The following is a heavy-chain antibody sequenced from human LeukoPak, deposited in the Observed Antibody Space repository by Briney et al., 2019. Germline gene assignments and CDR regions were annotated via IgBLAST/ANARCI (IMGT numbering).Heavy chain of an antibody. CDR2: INPSGGTT. J-gene: IGHJ4*02. CDR3: ARGGIAVAGPFDF. D-gene: IGHD6-19*01. Sequence: ASVKVSCKASGGTFSSYAISWVRQAPGQGLEWVAIINPSGGTTRDAQRFHGRITMTRDASASTVYMELGSLRSEDTAVYYCARGGIAVAGPFDFWGQGTLVTVSS. V-gene: IGHV1-46*01. CDR1: GGTFSSYA.